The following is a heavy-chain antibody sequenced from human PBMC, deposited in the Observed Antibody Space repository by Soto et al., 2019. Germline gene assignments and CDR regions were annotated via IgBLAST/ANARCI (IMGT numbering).Heavy chain of an antibody. D-gene: IGHD5-18*01. Sequence: PGGSLRLSCAASGFTVSSNYMSWVRQAPGKGLEWVSVIYSGGSTYYAGSVKGRFTISRDNAMNSLHLQMNSLRAEDTAVYYCARDGSGYSYAQGIFDIWGQGTIVTVSS. CDR3: ARDGSGYSYAQGIFDI. J-gene: IGHJ3*02. CDR1: GFTVSSNY. V-gene: IGHV3-66*01. CDR2: IYSGGST.